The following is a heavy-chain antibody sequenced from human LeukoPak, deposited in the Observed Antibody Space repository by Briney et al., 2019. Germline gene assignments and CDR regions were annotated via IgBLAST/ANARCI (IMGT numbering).Heavy chain of an antibody. CDR2: INHSGST. D-gene: IGHD5-24*01. CDR1: GGSFSGYY. Sequence: SETLSLTCAVYGGSFSGYYWSWIRQPPGKGLEWIGEINHSGSTNYNPSLKSRVTISVDTSKNQFSLKLSSVTAADTAVYYCARGPTWMATGVGYWGQGTLVTVSS. CDR3: ARGPTWMATGVGY. V-gene: IGHV4-34*01. J-gene: IGHJ4*02.